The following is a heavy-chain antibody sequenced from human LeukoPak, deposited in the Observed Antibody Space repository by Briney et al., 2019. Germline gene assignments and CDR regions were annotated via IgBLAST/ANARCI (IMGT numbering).Heavy chain of an antibody. Sequence: ASVKLSCKASGGTFSSYAISWVPQAPGQGLEWMGGIIPIFGTANYAQTFQGRVPFTAAESTSTAYMELSLLRSEARAVFYCARERRARWLRQMSYWFDPWGQGTLVTVSS. CDR1: GGTFSSYA. CDR2: IIPIFGTA. V-gene: IGHV1-69*01. J-gene: IGHJ5*02. D-gene: IGHD5-12*01. CDR3: ARERRARWLRQMSYWFDP.